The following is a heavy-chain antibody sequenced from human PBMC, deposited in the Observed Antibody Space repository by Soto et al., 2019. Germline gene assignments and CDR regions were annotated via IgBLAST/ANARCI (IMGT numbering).Heavy chain of an antibody. Sequence: QVQLQESGPGLVKPSETLSLTCTVSGGSISSYYWSWIWQPPGKGLEWIGYIYYSGSTNYNPSLKSRVTISVDTSKNQFSLKLSSVTAADTAVYYCARGRGQLDQGYYYYYGMDVWGQGTTVTVSS. CDR3: ARGRGQLDQGYYYYYGMDV. CDR2: IYYSGST. V-gene: IGHV4-59*01. CDR1: GGSISSYY. J-gene: IGHJ6*02. D-gene: IGHD6-6*01.